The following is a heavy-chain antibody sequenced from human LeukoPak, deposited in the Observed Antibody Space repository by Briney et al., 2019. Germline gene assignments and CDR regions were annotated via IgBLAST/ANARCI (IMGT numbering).Heavy chain of an antibody. V-gene: IGHV1-69*04. D-gene: IGHD6-13*01. CDR3: ARGYRFDQQLLGLYDY. J-gene: IGHJ4*02. CDR1: GGTFSSYA. CDR2: IIPILGIA. Sequence: SVKVSCKASGGTFSSYAISWVRQAPGQGLEWMGRIIPILGIANYAQKFQGRVTITADKSTSTAYMELSSLRSEDTAVYYCARGYRFDQQLLGLYDYWGQGTLVTVSS.